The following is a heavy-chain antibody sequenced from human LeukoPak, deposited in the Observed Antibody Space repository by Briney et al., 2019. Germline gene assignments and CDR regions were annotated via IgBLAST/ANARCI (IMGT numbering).Heavy chain of an antibody. D-gene: IGHD1-14*01. CDR1: GVTVSRDY. J-gene: IGHJ4*02. CDR3: ANRMTF. CDR2: IYRDGKT. V-gene: IGHV3-53*04. Sequence: GGSLRLSCAASGVTVSRDYMSWVRQAPGKGLEWGSVIYRDGKTYYADSVKGRFTISRHNSKNTLFLQMDSLRTEETAIYYCANRMTFGGQGTLVTVSS.